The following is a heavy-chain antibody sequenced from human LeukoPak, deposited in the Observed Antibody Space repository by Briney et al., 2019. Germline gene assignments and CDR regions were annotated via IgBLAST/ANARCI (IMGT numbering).Heavy chain of an antibody. CDR3: AKGGTEIDY. D-gene: IGHD2-15*01. V-gene: IGHV3-30*18. J-gene: IGHJ4*02. CDR1: GFTFSSYG. CDR2: ISYDGSNK. Sequence: PGRSLRLSCAASGFTFSSYGMHWVRQAPGKGLEWVAVISYDGSNKYYADSVKGRFTISRDNSKNTLYLQMNSLRAEDTAVYYCAKGGTEIDYWGQGTLVTVSS.